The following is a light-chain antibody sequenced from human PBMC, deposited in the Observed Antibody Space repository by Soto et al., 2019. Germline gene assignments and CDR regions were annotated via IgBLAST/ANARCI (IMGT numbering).Light chain of an antibody. CDR2: KAS. V-gene: IGKV1-5*03. CDR3: QQHDILPIT. J-gene: IGKJ5*01. CDR1: QTISSW. Sequence: DIQMTQSPSTLSGSVGDRVTITCRASQTISSWLAWYQQKPGKAPKLLIYKASTLKSGVPSRFSGSGSGTDFTLTISRLEPEDFALYYCQQHDILPITFGQGTRLEI.